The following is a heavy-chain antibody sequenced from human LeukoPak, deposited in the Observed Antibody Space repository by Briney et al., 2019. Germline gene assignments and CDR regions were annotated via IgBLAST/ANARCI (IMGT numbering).Heavy chain of an antibody. D-gene: IGHD6-13*01. CDR1: GFTISSYA. CDR2: ISSNGGIT. CDR3: ASQSSRLDPFDY. J-gene: IGHJ4*02. V-gene: IGHV3-64*01. Sequence: GGSLRRSCAASGFTISSYARHWVRQAPGKGREYVSAISSNGGITHYANSVKGRFTISRDNSKNTLYLQMDNLTAEDMAVYHRASQSSRLDPFDYWGQGTMVTVSS.